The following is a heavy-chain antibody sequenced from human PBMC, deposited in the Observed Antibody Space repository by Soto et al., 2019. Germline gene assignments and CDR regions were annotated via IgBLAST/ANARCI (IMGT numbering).Heavy chain of an antibody. J-gene: IGHJ4*02. CDR3: AKDHGHVVVVAATSPSGSPLDY. V-gene: IGHV3-30*18. D-gene: IGHD2-15*01. CDR1: GFTFSSYG. CDR2: ISYDGSNK. Sequence: QVQLVESGGGVVQPGRSLRLSCAASGFTFSSYGMHWVRQAPGKGLEWVAVISYDGSNKYYADSVKGRFTISRDNSKNTLYLQMNSLRAEDTAVYYCAKDHGHVVVVAATSPSGSPLDYWGQGTLVTVSS.